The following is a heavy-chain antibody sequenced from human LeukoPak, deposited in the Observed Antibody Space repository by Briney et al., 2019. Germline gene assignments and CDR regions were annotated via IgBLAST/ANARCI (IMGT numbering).Heavy chain of an antibody. CDR3: ARDCSGGSCRHDY. J-gene: IGHJ4*02. CDR1: GGSISSGSYY. D-gene: IGHD2-15*01. V-gene: IGHV4-61*02. Sequence: SETLSLTCTVSGGSISSGSYYWSWIRQPAGKGLEWIGRIYTSGSTNYNPSLKSRVTISVDTSKNQFSLKLSSVTAADTAVYYCARDCSGGSCRHDYWGRGTLVTVSS. CDR2: IYTSGST.